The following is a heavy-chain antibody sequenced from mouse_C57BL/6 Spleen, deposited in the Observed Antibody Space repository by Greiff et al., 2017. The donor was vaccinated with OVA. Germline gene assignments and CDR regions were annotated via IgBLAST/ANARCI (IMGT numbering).Heavy chain of an antibody. V-gene: IGHV1-82*01. CDR2: IYPGDGDT. Sequence: QVHVKQSGPELVKPGASVKISCKASGYAFSSSWMNWVKQRPGKGLEWIGRIYPGDGDTNYNGKFKGKATLTADKSSSTAYMQLSSLTSEDSAVYFCAKIYYDYDWFAYWGQGTLVTVSA. CDR3: AKIYYDYDWFAY. D-gene: IGHD2-4*01. CDR1: GYAFSSSW. J-gene: IGHJ3*01.